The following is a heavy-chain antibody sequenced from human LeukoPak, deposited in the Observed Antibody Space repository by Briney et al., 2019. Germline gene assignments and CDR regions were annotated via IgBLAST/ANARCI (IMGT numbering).Heavy chain of an antibody. CDR2: IMPMFGTA. D-gene: IGHD6-19*01. CDR3: ARDRGPAHSGWHGPPSNWFDP. V-gene: IGHV1-69*06. CDR1: GGTFSSYD. Sequence: SVKVSCKASGGTFSSYDISWVRQAPGQGLEWMGGIMPMFGTANYAQKFQGGVTITADKSTSTAYMELSSLRSEDTAVYYCARDRGPAHSGWHGPPSNWFDPWGQGTLVTVSS. J-gene: IGHJ5*02.